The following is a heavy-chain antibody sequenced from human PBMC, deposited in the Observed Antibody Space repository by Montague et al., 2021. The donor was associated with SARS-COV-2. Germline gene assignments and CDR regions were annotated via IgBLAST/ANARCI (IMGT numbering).Heavy chain of an antibody. Sequence: SETLSLTCTVSGGSISSYYWSWIRQPPGKGLEWLGNIYTSGYTKYNPSVKSRVTISLDTSKNEISLKLTSVTATDTAVYYCAREGGRSDYLDYWGQGILVTVSS. CDR1: GGSISSYY. D-gene: IGHD3-10*01. CDR3: AREGGRSDYLDY. CDR2: IYTSGYT. J-gene: IGHJ4*02. V-gene: IGHV4-4*08.